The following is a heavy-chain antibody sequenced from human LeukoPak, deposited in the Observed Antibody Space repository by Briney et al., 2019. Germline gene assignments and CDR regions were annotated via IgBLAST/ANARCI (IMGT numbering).Heavy chain of an antibody. Sequence: PGGSLRLSCAASGFTFSSYWMHWVRQAPGKGLVWVSRINSDGSSTSYADSVKGRFTISRDNSKNTLYLQMNSLRAEDTAVYYCAKGYDYIWGSYPSAAFDIWGQGTMVTVSS. D-gene: IGHD3-16*02. CDR2: INSDGSST. V-gene: IGHV3-74*01. CDR3: AKGYDYIWGSYPSAAFDI. J-gene: IGHJ3*02. CDR1: GFTFSSYW.